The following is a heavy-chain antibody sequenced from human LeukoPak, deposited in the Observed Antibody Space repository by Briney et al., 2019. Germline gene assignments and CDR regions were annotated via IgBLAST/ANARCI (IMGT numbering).Heavy chain of an antibody. CDR2: ISSSSSYI. CDR1: GFTFSSYS. CDR3: AREKKGGGAFDI. D-gene: IGHD3-16*01. J-gene: IGHJ3*02. V-gene: IGHV3-21*01. Sequence: GGSLRLSCAASGFTFSSYSMNWVRQAPGKGLEWVSSISSSSSYIYYADSVKGRFTISRDNAKNSLYLQMNRLRAEDTAVYYCAREKKGGGAFDIWGQGTMVTVSS.